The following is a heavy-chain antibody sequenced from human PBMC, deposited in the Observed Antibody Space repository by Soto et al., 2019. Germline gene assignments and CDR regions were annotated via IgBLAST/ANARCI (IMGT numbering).Heavy chain of an antibody. CDR2: MNPTSGNT. D-gene: IGHD2-2*02. J-gene: IGHJ5*01. V-gene: IGHV1-8*01. CDR1: GYTFTKYD. Sequence: ASVKVSCKASGYTFTKYDMNWVRQAPGQGLEWMGWMNPTSGNTGYAQKFQGRLTMTWDTAIGIAHMELSGLGNEDTAVYYCARSDGHTFNWLDSWGQGALVTVSS. CDR3: ARSDGHTFNWLDS.